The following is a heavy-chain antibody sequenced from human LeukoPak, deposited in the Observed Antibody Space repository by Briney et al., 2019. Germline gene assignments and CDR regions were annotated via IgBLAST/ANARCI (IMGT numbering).Heavy chain of an antibody. CDR3: ARGPGVLQY. CDR1: GDXVSSNSAA. J-gene: IGHJ4*02. CDR2: TYYRSRWYK. Sequence: SQTLSLTCAISGDXVSSNSAAWNWIRQSPSKGLEWLGRTYYRSRWYKAYALSVKSRITINPDTSKNQFSLQVNSVTPEDTAVYYCARGPGVLQYWGQGTLVTVSS. V-gene: IGHV6-1*01. D-gene: IGHD3-3*01.